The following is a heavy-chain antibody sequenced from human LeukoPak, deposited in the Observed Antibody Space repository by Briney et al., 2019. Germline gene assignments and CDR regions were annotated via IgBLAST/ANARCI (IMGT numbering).Heavy chain of an antibody. CDR3: ATTVFTGVYYYYGMDV. D-gene: IGHD4-23*01. CDR1: GCTFTSYD. V-gene: IGHV1-8*01. Sequence: ASVKVSCKASGCTFTSYDINWVRQATGQGLEWMGWMNPNSGNTGYAQKFQGRVTMTRNTSISTAYMELSSLRSEDTAVYYCATTVFTGVYYYYGMDVWGQGTTVTVSS. CDR2: MNPNSGNT. J-gene: IGHJ6*02.